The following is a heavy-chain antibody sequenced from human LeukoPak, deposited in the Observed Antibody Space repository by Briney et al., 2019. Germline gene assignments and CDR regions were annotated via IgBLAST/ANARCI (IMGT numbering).Heavy chain of an antibody. Sequence: GASVKVSCKASGGTFSSYAISWVRQAPGQGLKWMGGIIPIFGTANYAQKFQGRVTITADESTSTAYMELSSLRSENTAVYYCAREGGPGDIVVVPAHPFDYWGQGTLVTVSS. V-gene: IGHV1-69*13. CDR3: AREGGPGDIVVVPAHPFDY. D-gene: IGHD2-2*01. J-gene: IGHJ4*02. CDR2: IIPIFGTA. CDR1: GGTFSSYA.